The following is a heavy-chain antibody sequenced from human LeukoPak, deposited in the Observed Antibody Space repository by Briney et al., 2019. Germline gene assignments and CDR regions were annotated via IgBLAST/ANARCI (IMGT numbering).Heavy chain of an antibody. CDR3: ARHDSYIPY. CDR2: ISDVENSP. J-gene: IGHJ4*02. D-gene: IGHD3-10*01. CDR1: GFTFTNYA. V-gene: IGHV3-23*01. Sequence: QTGGSLRLSCAASGFTFTNYAMSWVRQAPGKGLEWVSGISDVENSPYYSDSVKGRFTISRDNSKKTVYLQMNNLRAEDTAVYFCARHDSYIPYWGQGIPVTVSS.